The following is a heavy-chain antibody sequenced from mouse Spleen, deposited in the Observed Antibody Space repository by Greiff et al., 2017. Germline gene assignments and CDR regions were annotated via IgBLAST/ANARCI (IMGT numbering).Heavy chain of an antibody. Sequence: EVQGVESGGGLVQPGGSRKLSCAASGFTFSSFGMHWVRQAPEKGLEWVAYISSGSSTIYYADTVKGRFTISRDNPKNTLFLQMTSLRSEDTAMYYCARSGYSPAWFAYWGQGTLVTVSA. CDR1: GFTFSSFG. D-gene: IGHD1-2*01. V-gene: IGHV5-17*02. J-gene: IGHJ3*01. CDR3: ARSGYSPAWFAY. CDR2: ISSGSSTI.